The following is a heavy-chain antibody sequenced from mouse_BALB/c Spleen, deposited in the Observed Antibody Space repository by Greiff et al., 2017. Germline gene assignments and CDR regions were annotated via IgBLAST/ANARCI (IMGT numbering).Heavy chain of an antibody. CDR1: GYSITSDYA. D-gene: IGHD4-1*01. V-gene: IGHV3-2*02. CDR2: ISYSGST. Sequence: EVKLVESGPGLVKPSQSLSLTCTVTGYSITSDYAWNWIRQFPGNKLEWMGYISYSGSTSYNPSLKSRISITRDTSKNQFFLQLNSVTTEDTATYYSARLGTGPFAYWGQGTLVTVSP. CDR3: ARLGTGPFAY. J-gene: IGHJ3*01.